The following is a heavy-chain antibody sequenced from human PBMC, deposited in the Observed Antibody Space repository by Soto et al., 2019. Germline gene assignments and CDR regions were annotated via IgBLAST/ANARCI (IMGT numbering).Heavy chain of an antibody. CDR2: INAGNGNT. J-gene: IGHJ5*02. D-gene: IGHD6-6*01. V-gene: IGHV1-3*01. Sequence: ASGKVSCKASGYTFTSYAMHWVRQAPGQRLEWMGWINAGNGNTKYSQKFQGRVTITRDTSASTAYMELSSLRSEDTAVYYCARAPPLIAYRPWYNWFAPTGQGTLVLGSA. CDR1: GYTFTSYA. CDR3: ARAPPLIAYRPWYNWFAP.